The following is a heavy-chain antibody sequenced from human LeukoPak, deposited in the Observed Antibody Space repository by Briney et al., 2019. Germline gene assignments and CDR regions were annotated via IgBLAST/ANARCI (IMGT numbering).Heavy chain of an antibody. CDR1: GFTFSSYA. CDR3: ARAPPYCGGDCSDWYFDL. V-gene: IGHV3-23*01. Sequence: PGGSLRLSCAASGFTFSSYAKSWVRQAPGKGLEWVSGISGAGGDTSYADSVKGRFTISRDNAKNSLSLQMNSLRVDDTAVYYCARAPPYCGGDCSDWYFDLWGRGTLVIVSS. D-gene: IGHD2-21*02. J-gene: IGHJ2*01. CDR2: ISGAGGDT.